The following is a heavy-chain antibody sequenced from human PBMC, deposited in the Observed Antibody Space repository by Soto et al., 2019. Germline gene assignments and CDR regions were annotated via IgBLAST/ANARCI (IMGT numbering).Heavy chain of an antibody. CDR3: AIEWATGGTYLGIDD. Sequence: QVQLVESGGGLVQPGRSLRLSCAASGFTFSHNGIHWVRQAPGKGLEWVTFISYDGRKTYYADSVKGRFTISRDNSQNSVDLQMNSMRPEDMAVYCFAIEWATGGTYLGIDDRGQGTRVTVSS. J-gene: IGHJ4*02. D-gene: IGHD2-8*02. CDR2: ISYDGRKT. CDR1: GFTFSHNG. V-gene: IGHV3-30*04.